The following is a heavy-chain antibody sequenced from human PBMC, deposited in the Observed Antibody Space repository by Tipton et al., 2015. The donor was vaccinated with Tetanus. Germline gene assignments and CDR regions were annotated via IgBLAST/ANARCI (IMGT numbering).Heavy chain of an antibody. CDR3: ARSYYYDSSGYLVGYYFDY. CDR2: IDPSDSYT. Sequence: VQLVQSGAEVKKPGESLRISCKGSGYSFTSYWISWVRQMTGKGLEWMGRIDPSDSYTNYSPPFQGHVTISADKSISTAYLQWSSLKASDTAMYYCARSYYYDSSGYLVGYYFDYWGQGTLVTVSS. CDR1: GYSFTSYW. V-gene: IGHV5-10-1*01. D-gene: IGHD3-22*01. J-gene: IGHJ4*02.